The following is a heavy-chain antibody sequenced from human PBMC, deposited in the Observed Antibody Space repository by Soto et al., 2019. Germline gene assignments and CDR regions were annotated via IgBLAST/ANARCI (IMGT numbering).Heavy chain of an antibody. Sequence: EVQLVESGGGLVKPGGSLRLSCVASEFSFSTYNMNWVRQAPGKGLEWVSFISSTRSHIHYAHSVKGRFTISRDNAKNSLYLQMTSLRAEATAVYYCARDPAADGYYGRDVWGQGTTVTVSS. CDR3: ARDPAADGYYGRDV. D-gene: IGHD6-13*01. CDR1: EFSFSTYN. J-gene: IGHJ6*01. V-gene: IGHV3-21*01. CDR2: ISSTRSHI.